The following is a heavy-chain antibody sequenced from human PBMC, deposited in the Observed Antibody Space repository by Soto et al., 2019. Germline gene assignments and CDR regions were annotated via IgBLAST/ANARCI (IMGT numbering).Heavy chain of an antibody. D-gene: IGHD2-15*01. V-gene: IGHV3-23*01. J-gene: IGHJ3*02. Sequence: EVQVLESGGGLVQPGGSLRLSCEGSEFTVSGHAMTWIRQAPGKGPEWVSTITADGGTYYADSVKGRFAMSRDTSENTLYLLMNSLGAEDTAAYYCAPHVSCSGGSCQYDAFAIRGQGTMVTVSS. CDR2: ITADGGT. CDR3: APHVSCSGGSCQYDAFAI. CDR1: EFTVSGHA.